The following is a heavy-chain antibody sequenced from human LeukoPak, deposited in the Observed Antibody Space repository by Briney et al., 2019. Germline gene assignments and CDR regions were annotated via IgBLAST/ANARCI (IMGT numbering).Heavy chain of an antibody. Sequence: ASVKVSCKASGYTFSGYYMHWVRQAPGQGLEWMGWINPNSGGTNYAQKFQGRVTMTRDTSISTAYMELSRLRSDDIAVYYCARVAGTTVTHPFDYWGQGTLVTFSS. CDR3: ARVAGTTVTHPFDY. CDR1: GYTFSGYY. J-gene: IGHJ4*02. V-gene: IGHV1-2*02. CDR2: INPNSGGT. D-gene: IGHD4-17*01.